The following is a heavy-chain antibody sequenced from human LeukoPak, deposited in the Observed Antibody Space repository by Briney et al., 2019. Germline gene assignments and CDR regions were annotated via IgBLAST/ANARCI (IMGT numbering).Heavy chain of an antibody. J-gene: IGHJ4*02. CDR2: IYSGGTT. D-gene: IGHD2-21*01. CDR3: ARGLVGGYFDC. CDR1: GFTVSNNY. Sequence: GGSLRLSCAASGFTVSNNYMTWVRQAPGKGLEWVSVIYSGGTTYSADSVKARFTISRDNSRNTVYLQMNTQRAEDTAVYYCARGLVGGYFDCWGQGTLVTVSS. V-gene: IGHV3-66*01.